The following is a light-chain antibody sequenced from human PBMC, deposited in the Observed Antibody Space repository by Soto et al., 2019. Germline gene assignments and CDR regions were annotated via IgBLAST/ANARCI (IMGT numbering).Light chain of an antibody. Sequence: QSALTQPPSASGSPGQSVTISCTGTSSDVGGYNYVSWYQQHPGKAPKLLIYEISNRPSGVPDRFSGSKSGNTASLTVSGLQAEDEADYYCNSYAGSNNDVFGTGTKLTVL. CDR1: SSDVGGYNY. CDR3: NSYAGSNNDV. CDR2: EIS. J-gene: IGLJ1*01. V-gene: IGLV2-8*01.